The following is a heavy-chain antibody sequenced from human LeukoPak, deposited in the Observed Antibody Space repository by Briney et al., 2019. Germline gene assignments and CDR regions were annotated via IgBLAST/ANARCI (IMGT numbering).Heavy chain of an antibody. J-gene: IGHJ4*02. CDR3: ARDRDTSGYIFDY. CDR1: GLALSSNS. D-gene: IGHD3-22*01. Sequence: PGGSLRLSCAASGLALSSNSMRWVRQAPGKGLEWASVIYSSGATFYADSVRGRFTISRDNSKNTVDLQMNSLRAEDTAVYYCARDRDTSGYIFDYWGRGTLVTVSS. CDR2: IYSSGAT. V-gene: IGHV3-53*01.